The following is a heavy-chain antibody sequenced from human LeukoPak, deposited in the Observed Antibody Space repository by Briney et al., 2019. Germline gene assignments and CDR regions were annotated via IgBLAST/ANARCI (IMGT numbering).Heavy chain of an antibody. D-gene: IGHD6-13*01. CDR1: GFTFSSYA. CDR2: ISYDGSNK. J-gene: IGHJ5*02. V-gene: IGHV3-30-3*01. Sequence: PGGSLRLSCAASGFTFSSYAMHWVRQAPGKGLEWVAVISYDGSNKYYADSVKGRFTISRDNAKNTLYLQMNSLRAEDTAVYHCARDHQQLGNWFDPWGQGTLVTVSS. CDR3: ARDHQQLGNWFDP.